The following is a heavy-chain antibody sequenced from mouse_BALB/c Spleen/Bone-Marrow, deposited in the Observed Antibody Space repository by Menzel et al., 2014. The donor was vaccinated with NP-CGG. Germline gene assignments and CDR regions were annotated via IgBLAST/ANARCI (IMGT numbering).Heavy chain of an antibody. D-gene: IGHD2-4*01. V-gene: IGHV1-4*01. CDR1: GYTFTTYT. CDR3: ARRGVYDYPWFVY. Sequence: QVHLQQSGAELARPGASVKMSCRASGYTFTTYTVHWVKQRPGQGLEWIGYINPSSDYTNYNQKFKDKATLTADKSSSTAYMQLSSLTSEDPAVYYCARRGVYDYPWFVYWGQGTLVTVSA. J-gene: IGHJ3*01. CDR2: INPSSDYT.